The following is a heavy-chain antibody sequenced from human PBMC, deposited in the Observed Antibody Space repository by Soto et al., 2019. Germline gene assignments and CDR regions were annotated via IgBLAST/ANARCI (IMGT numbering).Heavy chain of an antibody. J-gene: IGHJ4*02. V-gene: IGHV3-33*01. CDR1: GFTFSSYG. CDR2: IWYDGSNK. Sequence: QVQLVESGGGVVQPGRSLRLSCAASGFTFSSYGMHWVRQAPGKGLEWVAVIWYDGSNKYYADCVKGRFTISRDNSKNTLYLQMNSLRAEDTAVYYCARDGYCSGGSCYSVPVFDYWGQGTLVTVSS. D-gene: IGHD2-15*01. CDR3: ARDGYCSGGSCYSVPVFDY.